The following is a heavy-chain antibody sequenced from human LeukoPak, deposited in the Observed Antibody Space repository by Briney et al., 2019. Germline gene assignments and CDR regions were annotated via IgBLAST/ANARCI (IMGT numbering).Heavy chain of an antibody. CDR2: VWDDGSSQ. CDR1: GLTFSSYC. V-gene: IGHV3-33*06. D-gene: IGHD6-19*01. J-gene: IGHJ4*02. Sequence: GGSLRLSCAASGLTFSSYCMHWVRQAPGKGREWVAVVWDDGSSQDYADSVKGRFTISRDNSKNLVFLQMNSLRAEDTAVYYCAKDQWNPDFWGQGTLVSVSS. CDR3: AKDQWNPDF.